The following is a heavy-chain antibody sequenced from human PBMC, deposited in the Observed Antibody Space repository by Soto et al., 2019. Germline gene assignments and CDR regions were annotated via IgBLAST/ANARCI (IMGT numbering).Heavy chain of an antibody. CDR2: IYYSGST. Sequence: QLQLQESGPGLVKPSETLSLTCTVSGGSISSSSYYWGWIRQPPGKGLEWIGRIYYSGSTYYNPSRKGRVTISGDTSKNQFSLNLSSVTAADTAVYYCASSEFHWGQGTLVTVSS. CDR3: ASSEFH. V-gene: IGHV4-39*01. CDR1: GGSISSSSYY. J-gene: IGHJ4*02. D-gene: IGHD2-21*01.